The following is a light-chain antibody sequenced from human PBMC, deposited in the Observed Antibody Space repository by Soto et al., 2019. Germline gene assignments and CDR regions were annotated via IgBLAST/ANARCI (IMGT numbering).Light chain of an antibody. CDR1: QSISSY. J-gene: IGKJ1*01. CDR2: AAS. CDR3: QQSYSTPV. V-gene: IGKV1-39*01. Sequence: DIQMTQSPSSLSASLGDRVTITCRASQSISSYLNWYQQKPGKAPKLLIYAASSLQSGVPSRFSGSGSGTDFTLTISSLQPEDFATYYCQQSYSTPVFGQGTKVDI.